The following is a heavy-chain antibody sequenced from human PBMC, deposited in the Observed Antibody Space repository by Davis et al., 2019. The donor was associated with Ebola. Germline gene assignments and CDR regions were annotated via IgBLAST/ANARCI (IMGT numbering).Heavy chain of an antibody. J-gene: IGHJ6*04. CDR3: ARHAGGSAAAPGYYYGMDV. CDR2: IYPDDSDA. V-gene: IGHV5-51*01. D-gene: IGHD6-25*01. CDR1: GYSFTTYW. Sequence: GESLKISCKGSGYSFTTYWIGWVRQMPGKGLEWMGTIYPDDSDARYSPSFQGQVTMSVDKSTNTAYLQWSSLGASDTAMYFCARHAGGSAAAPGYYYGMDVWGKGTTVTVSS.